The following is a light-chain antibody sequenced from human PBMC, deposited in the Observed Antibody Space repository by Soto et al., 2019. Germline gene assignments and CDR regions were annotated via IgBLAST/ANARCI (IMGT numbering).Light chain of an antibody. CDR3: HQYDALPYT. V-gene: IGKV1-33*01. J-gene: IGKJ2*01. CDR2: DAS. CDR1: QNISKF. Sequence: DIQMTQSPSSLTASVGDRVTITCQTSQNISKFLIWYQQSPGKAPNLLISDASNLEAGVQSRFSGRGSGTHFTLTISSLQPEDIGSDFCHQYDALPYTFGQGTRLQIK.